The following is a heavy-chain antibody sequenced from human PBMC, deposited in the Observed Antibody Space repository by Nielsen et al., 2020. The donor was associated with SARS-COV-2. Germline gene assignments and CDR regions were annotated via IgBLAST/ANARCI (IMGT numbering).Heavy chain of an antibody. CDR2: INWNGGST. D-gene: IGHD4-17*01. Sequence: GGSLRLSCAASGFTFSSYAMYWVRQAPGKGLEWVSGINWNGGSTGYADSVKGRFTISRDNAKNSLYLQMNSLRAEDTALYHCARHGDYAYYYYGMDVWGQGTTVTVSS. J-gene: IGHJ6*02. V-gene: IGHV3-20*01. CDR1: GFTFSSYA. CDR3: ARHGDYAYYYYGMDV.